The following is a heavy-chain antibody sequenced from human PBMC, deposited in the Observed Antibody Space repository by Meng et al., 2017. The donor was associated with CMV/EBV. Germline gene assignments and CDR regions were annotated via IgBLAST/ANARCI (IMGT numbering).Heavy chain of an antibody. Sequence: SETLSLTCTASGGSISSSSYYWGWIRQPPGKGLEWIGSIYYSGSTYYNPSLKSRVTISVDTSKNQFSLKLSSVTAADTAVYYCARDGSYNWNYIYYYYGMDVWGQGTTVTVSS. D-gene: IGHD1-7*01. J-gene: IGHJ6*02. CDR2: IYYSGST. V-gene: IGHV4-39*07. CDR1: GGSISSSSYY. CDR3: ARDGSYNWNYIYYYYGMDV.